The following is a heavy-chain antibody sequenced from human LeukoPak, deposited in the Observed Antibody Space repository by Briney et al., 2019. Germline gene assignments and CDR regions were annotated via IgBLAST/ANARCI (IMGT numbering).Heavy chain of an antibody. D-gene: IGHD6-19*01. CDR1: SGSISSYF. V-gene: IGHV4-4*09. CDR3: ARILSGPGAFDI. CDR2: IYTSGST. J-gene: IGHJ3*02. Sequence: PSETLSLTCTVSSGSISSYFWSWIRQPPGKGLEWIGYIYTSGSTKYNPSLTSRVTISLDTSKNQFSLKLRSVTAADTAVYYCARILSGPGAFDIWGQGTMVTVSS.